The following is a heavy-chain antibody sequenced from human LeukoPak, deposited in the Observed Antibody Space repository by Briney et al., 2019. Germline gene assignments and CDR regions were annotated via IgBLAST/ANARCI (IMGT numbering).Heavy chain of an antibody. CDR1: GFTFDDYA. Sequence: RSGGSLRLSCAASGFTFDDYAMHWVRQAPGKGLEWVSGISWNSGSIGYADSVKGRFTISRDNAKNSLYLQMNSLRAEDTALYYCAKADTHYGDYRNFDYWGQGTLVTVSS. V-gene: IGHV3-9*01. CDR3: AKADTHYGDYRNFDY. D-gene: IGHD4-17*01. J-gene: IGHJ4*02. CDR2: ISWNSGSI.